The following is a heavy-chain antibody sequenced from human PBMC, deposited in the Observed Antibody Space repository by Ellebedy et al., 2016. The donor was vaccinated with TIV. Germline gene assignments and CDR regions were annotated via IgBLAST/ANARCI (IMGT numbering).Heavy chain of an antibody. Sequence: GGSLRLSCAASGFTVSSYYMIWVRQAPGKGLEWVSVIYGGGSTSYADSVTGRFTISRDNAKNSLYLQMNSLRAEDTAVYYCARAGYVSAYDIWGQGTRVTVSS. D-gene: IGHD2-15*01. CDR1: GFTVSSYY. CDR3: ARAGYVSAYDI. J-gene: IGHJ3*02. CDR2: IYGGGST. V-gene: IGHV3-53*01.